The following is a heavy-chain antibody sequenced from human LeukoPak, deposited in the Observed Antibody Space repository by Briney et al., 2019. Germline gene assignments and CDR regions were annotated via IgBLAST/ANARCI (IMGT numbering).Heavy chain of an antibody. V-gene: IGHV3-23*01. Sequence: PGGSLRHSCAASGFTFSSYAMSWVRQAPGKGLEWVSAISGSGGSTYYADSVKGRFTISRDNSKNTLYLQMNSLRAEDTAVYYCAKAKGIAAAGTPGTFHYGGQGTLVTVS. D-gene: IGHD6-13*01. CDR1: GFTFSSYA. CDR3: AKAKGIAAAGTPGTFHY. CDR2: ISGSGGST. J-gene: IGHJ4*02.